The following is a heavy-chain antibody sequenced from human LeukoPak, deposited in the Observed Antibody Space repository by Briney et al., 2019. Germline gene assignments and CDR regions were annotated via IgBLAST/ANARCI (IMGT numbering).Heavy chain of an antibody. J-gene: IGHJ4*02. CDR1: GFTFSNYW. CDR2: INSDGRST. CDR3: ARGADSGYSSDN. Sequence: GGSLRLSCAASGFTFSNYWMHWVRQVPGKGLVWVSRINSDGRSTNYADSVKGRFTISRDNAKNTLYLQMNSLRAEDTAVYYCARGADSGYSSDNWGQGTLVSVSS. V-gene: IGHV3-74*01. D-gene: IGHD3-9*01.